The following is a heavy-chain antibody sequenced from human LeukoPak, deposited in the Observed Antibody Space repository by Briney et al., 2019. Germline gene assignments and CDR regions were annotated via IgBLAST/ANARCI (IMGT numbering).Heavy chain of an antibody. CDR1: GFTFSDHY. CDR3: ARAVSRGYCSSTTLYYFDY. V-gene: IGHV3-23*01. J-gene: IGHJ4*02. CDR2: ISGSGGST. D-gene: IGHD2-2*01. Sequence: GGSLRLSCAASGFTFSDHYMDWVRQAPGKGLEWVSAISGSGGSTYYADSVKGRFTISRDNSKNTLYLQMNSLRAEDTAVYYCARAVSRGYCSSTTLYYFDYWGQGTLVTVTS.